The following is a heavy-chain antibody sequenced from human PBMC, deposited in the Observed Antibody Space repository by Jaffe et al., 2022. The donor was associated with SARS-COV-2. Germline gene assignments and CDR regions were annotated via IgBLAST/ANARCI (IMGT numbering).Heavy chain of an antibody. CDR2: ISYDGSNK. V-gene: IGHV3-30*18. CDR3: AKDSRQQWLVRGGHNWFDP. Sequence: QVQLVESGGGVVQPGRSLRLSCAASGFTFSSYGMHWVRQAPGKGLEWVAVISYDGSNKYYADSVKGRFTISRDNSKNTLYLQMNSLRAEDTAVYYCAKDSRQQWLVRGGHNWFDPWGQGTLVTVSS. D-gene: IGHD6-19*01. J-gene: IGHJ5*02. CDR1: GFTFSSYG.